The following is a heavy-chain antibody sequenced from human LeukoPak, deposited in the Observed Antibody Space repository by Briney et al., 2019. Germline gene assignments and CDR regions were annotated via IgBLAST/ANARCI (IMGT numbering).Heavy chain of an antibody. CDR3: ARVNDAVDY. J-gene: IGHJ4*02. V-gene: IGHV3-48*04. CDR1: GFTFSSYS. CDR2: ISSSGSTI. D-gene: IGHD1-1*01. Sequence: PGGSLRLSCAASGFTFSSYSMNWVRQAPGKGLEWVSYISSSGSTIYYADSVKGRFTISRDNAKNSLYLQMNSLRAEDTAVYYCARVNDAVDYWGQGTLVTVSS.